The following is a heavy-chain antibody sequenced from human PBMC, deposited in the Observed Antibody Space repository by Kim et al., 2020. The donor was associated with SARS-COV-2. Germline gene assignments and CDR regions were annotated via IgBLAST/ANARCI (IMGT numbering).Heavy chain of an antibody. D-gene: IGHD3-10*01. CDR3: ARLGDYYGSGSYYSPFDY. V-gene: IGHV4-59*01. CDR1: GGSISSYY. Sequence: SETLSLTCTVSGGSISSYYWSWIRQPPGKGLEWIGYIYYSGSTNYNPSLKSRVTISVDTSKNQFSLKLSSVTAADTAVYYCARLGDYYGSGSYYSPFDYWGQGTLVTVSS. CDR2: IYYSGST. J-gene: IGHJ4*02.